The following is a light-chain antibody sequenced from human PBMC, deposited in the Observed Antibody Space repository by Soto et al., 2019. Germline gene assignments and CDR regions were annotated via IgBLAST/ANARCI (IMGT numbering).Light chain of an antibody. J-gene: IGLJ1*01. Sequence: QPVLTQPPSVSGAPGQRVTISCTGSSSNIGTVYDVHWYQQVPGTAPKLLIFGNSNRPSGVPDRFSASKSGTSASLAITGLQAEDEADYYCQSYDTSLSGYVFGTGTKLTVL. CDR1: SSNIGTVYD. CDR3: QSYDTSLSGYV. CDR2: GNS. V-gene: IGLV1-40*01.